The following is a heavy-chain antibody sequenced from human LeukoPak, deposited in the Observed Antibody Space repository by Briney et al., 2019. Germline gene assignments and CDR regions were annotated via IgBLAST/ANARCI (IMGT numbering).Heavy chain of an antibody. CDR2: ISGSGGST. V-gene: IGHV3-23*01. Sequence: PGGSLRLSCAASGFTFSSYAMSWVRRAPGKGLEWVSAISGSGGSTYYADSVKGRFTISRDNSKNTLYLQMNSLRAEDTAVYYCAKGGRYDILTVDYFDYWGQGTLVTVSS. D-gene: IGHD3-9*01. CDR3: AKGGRYDILTVDYFDY. CDR1: GFTFSSYA. J-gene: IGHJ4*02.